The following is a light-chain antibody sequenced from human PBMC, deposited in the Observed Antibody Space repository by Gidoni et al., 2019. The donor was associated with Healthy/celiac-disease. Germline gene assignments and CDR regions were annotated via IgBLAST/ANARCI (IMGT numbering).Light chain of an antibody. CDR1: QSISSY. V-gene: IGKV1-39*01. J-gene: IGKJ4*01. CDR3: QQSYSTS. Sequence: DIQVTQSPSALSASVGDRVTITCRASQSISSYLHWYQQKPGKAAKLLIYAASSLLSGVPSRFSGSGSVTDFTLTISSLQPEDFATYYCQQSYSTSFGGGTKVEIK. CDR2: AAS.